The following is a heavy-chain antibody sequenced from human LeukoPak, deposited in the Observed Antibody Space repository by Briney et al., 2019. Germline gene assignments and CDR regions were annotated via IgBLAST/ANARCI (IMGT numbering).Heavy chain of an antibody. CDR3: ASPMRRSYSG. V-gene: IGHV4-34*01. CDR1: GGSFSGYY. D-gene: IGHD1-26*01. J-gene: IGHJ4*02. Sequence: SETLSLTCAVYGGSFSGYYWSWIRQPPGKGLEWIGEINHSGSTNYDPSLKSRVTISVDTSKNQFSLKLSSVTAADTAVYYCASPMRRSYSGWGQGTLVTVSS. CDR2: INHSGST.